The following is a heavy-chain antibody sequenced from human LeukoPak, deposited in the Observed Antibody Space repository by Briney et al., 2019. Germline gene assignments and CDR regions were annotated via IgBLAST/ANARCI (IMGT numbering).Heavy chain of an antibody. D-gene: IGHD3-22*01. CDR3: ARHNDDDSRYYYGRDV. CDR1: GGSISSYY. CDR2: IYYSGST. Sequence: SETLSLTCTVSGGSISSYYWSWIRQPPGKGLEWIGHIYYSGSTNYNPSLKSRVTISVDTSKNQFSLKLSSVTAADTAVYYCARHNDDDSRYYYGRDVWGQGTTVTVSS. J-gene: IGHJ6*02. V-gene: IGHV4-59*08.